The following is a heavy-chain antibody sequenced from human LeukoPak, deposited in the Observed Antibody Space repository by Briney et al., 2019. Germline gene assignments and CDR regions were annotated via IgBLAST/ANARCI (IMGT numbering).Heavy chain of an antibody. J-gene: IGHJ3*02. Sequence: SGGSLRLSCVASGFTFRSYWMHWVRQAPGKGLVWVSHINSDGSSTSYADSVKGRFTISRDNAKNTLYLRMNSLRAEDTAVYYCAREYGSSSSRAFDIWGLGTMVTVSS. CDR1: GFTFRSYW. CDR2: INSDGSST. V-gene: IGHV3-74*01. CDR3: AREYGSSSSRAFDI. D-gene: IGHD6-6*01.